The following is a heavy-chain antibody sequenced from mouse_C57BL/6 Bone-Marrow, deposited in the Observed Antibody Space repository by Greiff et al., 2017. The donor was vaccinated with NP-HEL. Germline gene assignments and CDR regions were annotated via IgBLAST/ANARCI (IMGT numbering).Heavy chain of an antibody. CDR1: GYSFTDYN. J-gene: IGHJ4*01. CDR2: INPNYGTT. Sequence: EVKLQESGPELVKPGASVKISCKASGYSFTDYNMNWVKQSNGKSLEWIGVINPNYGTTSYNQKFKGKATLTVDQSSSTAYMQLNSLTSEDSAVYDCARYYYGSSYHYAMDYWGQGTSVTVSS. D-gene: IGHD1-1*01. CDR3: ARYYYGSSYHYAMDY. V-gene: IGHV1-39*01.